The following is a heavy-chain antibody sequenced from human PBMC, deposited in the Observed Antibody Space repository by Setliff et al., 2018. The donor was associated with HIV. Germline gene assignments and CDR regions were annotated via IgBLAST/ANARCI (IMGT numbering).Heavy chain of an antibody. CDR3: ARDLGSGHFDY. J-gene: IGHJ4*02. CDR1: GDSINSGNYY. CDR2: IYYSGST. Sequence: SETLSLTCTVSGDSINSGNYYWSWIRPHPGKGLEWIGYIYYSGSTYYCPSLKSRITISEDTSKNQFSLKMRSVTAADTSVYYCARDLGSGHFDYWGQGTHVTVSS. V-gene: IGHV4-31*03.